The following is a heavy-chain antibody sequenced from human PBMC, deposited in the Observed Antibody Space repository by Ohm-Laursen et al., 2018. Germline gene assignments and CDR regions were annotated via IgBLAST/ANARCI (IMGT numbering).Heavy chain of an antibody. J-gene: IGHJ5*02. Sequence: TLSLTCIVSGGSISSSSYYWSWIRQPAGKGLEWIGRIYTSGSTNYNPSLKSRAAMSVDTSKNQFSLKLSSVAAADTAVYYCARDYYDSSGDAWFDPWGQGTLVTVSS. CDR2: IYTSGST. CDR3: ARDYYDSSGDAWFDP. CDR1: GGSISSSSYY. D-gene: IGHD3-22*01. V-gene: IGHV4-61*02.